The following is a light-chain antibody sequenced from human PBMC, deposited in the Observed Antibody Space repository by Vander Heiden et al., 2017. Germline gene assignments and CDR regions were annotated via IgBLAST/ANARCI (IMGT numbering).Light chain of an antibody. CDR1: SPNIGNNY. V-gene: IGLV1-51*01. J-gene: IGLJ2*01. CDR2: DNN. Sequence: QSVLTQPPSVSAAPGQRVTIPCSGSSPNIGNNYVSWYQQLPGTAPKLLIFDNNKRPSGIPDRFSGSKSGTSATLGITGLQTGDEAGYYCGTWDNSLRAEVFGGGTELTVL. CDR3: GTWDNSLRAEV.